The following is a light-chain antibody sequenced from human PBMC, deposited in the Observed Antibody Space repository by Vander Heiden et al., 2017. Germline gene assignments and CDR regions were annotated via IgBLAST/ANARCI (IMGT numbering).Light chain of an antibody. CDR1: SSDVGGYNY. CDR2: DVS. J-gene: IGLJ1*01. Sequence: QSALTQPASVSGSPGQSITISCTGTSSDVGGYNYVSWHQQHPGKAPKLMIYDVSNRPSGVSNRFSGSKSGNTASLTISGLQAEDEADYYCSSYTSSITYVFGTGTKVTVL. CDR3: SSYTSSITYV. V-gene: IGLV2-14*03.